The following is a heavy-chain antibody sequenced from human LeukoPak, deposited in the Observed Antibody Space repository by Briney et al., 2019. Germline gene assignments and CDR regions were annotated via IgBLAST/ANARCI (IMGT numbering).Heavy chain of an antibody. Sequence: ASVKVSCKASGYTFTGYYMHWVRQAPGQGLEWMGWINPNSGGTNYAQKFQGRVTMTRDTSISTAYMEPSRLRSDDTAVYYCARSLIRDGYNPVDYWGQGTLVTVSS. CDR1: GYTFTGYY. CDR2: INPNSGGT. D-gene: IGHD5-24*01. V-gene: IGHV1-2*02. CDR3: ARSLIRDGYNPVDY. J-gene: IGHJ4*02.